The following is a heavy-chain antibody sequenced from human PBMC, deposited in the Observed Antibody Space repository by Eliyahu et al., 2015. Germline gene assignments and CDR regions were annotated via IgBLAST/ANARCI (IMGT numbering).Heavy chain of an antibody. Sequence: EVQLLESGGGLVQPGGSLRLSCVASGFTFSSYSMSWVRQALGKGLEWVSGISASGAGTYYTVSVKGRFTISRDSSKNXLYXQMNSLRAEDTGVYYCAKDARAGDWPNWYFDLWGRGTLVTVAS. J-gene: IGHJ2*01. CDR2: ISASGAGT. D-gene: IGHD2-21*02. CDR3: AKDARAGDWPNWYFDL. V-gene: IGHV3-23*01. CDR1: GFTFSSYS.